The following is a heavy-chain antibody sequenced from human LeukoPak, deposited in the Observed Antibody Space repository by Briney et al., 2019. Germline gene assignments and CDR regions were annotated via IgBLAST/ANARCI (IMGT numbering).Heavy chain of an antibody. CDR2: IHHSGVT. J-gene: IGHJ4*02. D-gene: IGHD7-27*01. Sequence: PSETLSLTCTVSGGSISSYYWSWIRQPPGKGLEWIATIHHSGVTYYNPSLKSQFTISVDTSKNQFSLKLSSVTAAGTAVYYCARYTGTNWGYSFDSWGQGTLVTVSS. CDR3: ARYTGTNWGYSFDS. CDR1: GGSISSYY. V-gene: IGHV4-4*08.